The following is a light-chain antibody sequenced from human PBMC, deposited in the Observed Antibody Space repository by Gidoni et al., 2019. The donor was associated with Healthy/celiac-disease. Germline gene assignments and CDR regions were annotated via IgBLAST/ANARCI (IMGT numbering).Light chain of an antibody. CDR2: DAS. CDR1: QSITSW. Sequence: DIQMTQSPSTLSASVGDRVTITCRASQSITSWLAWYQQKPGKAPKLLIYDASSLESGVPSRFSGSGSGTEFTLSITSLQPDDFATYYCQQYKSYLCTFGQGTKVEIK. V-gene: IGKV1-5*01. CDR3: QQYKSYLCT. J-gene: IGKJ2*02.